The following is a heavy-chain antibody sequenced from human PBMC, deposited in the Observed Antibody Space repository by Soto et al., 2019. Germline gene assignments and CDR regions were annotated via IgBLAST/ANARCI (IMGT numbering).Heavy chain of an antibody. CDR3: ARKKIYGDYALYYYYGMDV. J-gene: IGHJ6*02. CDR1: GFIFSSYE. V-gene: IGHV3-48*03. CDR2: ISSSGSTI. D-gene: IGHD4-17*01. Sequence: EVQLVEYGGGLVQPGGSLRLYCAASGFIFSSYEMNWVRQAPGKGLGWVSYISSSGSTIYYADSVKGRFTISRDNAKNSLYLQMNSLRAEDTAVYYCARKKIYGDYALYYYYGMDVWGQGTTVTVSS.